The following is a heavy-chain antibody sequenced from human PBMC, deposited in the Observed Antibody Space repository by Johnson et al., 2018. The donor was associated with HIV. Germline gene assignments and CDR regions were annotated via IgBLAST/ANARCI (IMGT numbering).Heavy chain of an antibody. V-gene: IGHV3-74*02. CDR2: INSYGSST. D-gene: IGHD6-6*01. J-gene: IGHJ3*02. CDR3: ARAVYSSSSSCAFDI. CDR1: GFTFRNYW. Sequence: VQLVESGGGVVQPGRSLKLSCAASGFTFRNYWMHWVRQAPGKGLVWVSRINSYGSSTSYADSVKGRFTISRDNAKNTLYMQMNSLRAEDTAVYYCARAVYSSSSSCAFDIWGQGTMVTVSS.